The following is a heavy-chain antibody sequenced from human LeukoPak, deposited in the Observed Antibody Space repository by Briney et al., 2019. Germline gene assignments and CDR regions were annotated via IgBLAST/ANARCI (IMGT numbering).Heavy chain of an antibody. CDR1: GFTFSDYA. CDR3: ATRVGTYLGH. CDR2: ISGSGGTT. V-gene: IGHV3-23*01. D-gene: IGHD1-26*01. Sequence: GGSLRLSYAASGFTFSDYAMSWFRQAPGKGLDWVSAISGSGGTTYYADSVKGRFTISRDNSKNTLFLQMNSLRVEDTAVYYCATRVGTYLGHRGQGTLVTVSS. J-gene: IGHJ4*02.